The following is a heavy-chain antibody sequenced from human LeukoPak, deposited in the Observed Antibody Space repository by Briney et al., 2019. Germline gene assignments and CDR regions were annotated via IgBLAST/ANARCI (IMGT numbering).Heavy chain of an antibody. V-gene: IGHV3-74*01. CDR1: GFTFSSYW. D-gene: IGHD6-6*01. CDR2: INSDGSST. CDR3: ARGGYSSSNLFDS. Sequence: GGSLRLSCAASGFTFSSYWMHWVRQAPGKGLVWVSRINSDGSSTSYADSVKGRFTISRDNAKNPLYLQMNSLRAEDTAVYYCARGGYSSSNLFDSWGQGTLVTVSS. J-gene: IGHJ4*02.